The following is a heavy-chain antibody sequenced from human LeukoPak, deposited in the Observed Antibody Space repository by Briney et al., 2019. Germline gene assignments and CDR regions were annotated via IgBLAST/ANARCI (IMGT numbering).Heavy chain of an antibody. J-gene: IGHJ4*02. V-gene: IGHV3-23*01. CDR2: LTGSGGST. D-gene: IGHD2-2*01. CDR1: GFTFRSSS. CDR3: AKDLAPAAY. Sequence: PGGSLRLSCAASGFTFRSSSMSWVRQAPGKGLEWVSALTGSGGSTYYADSVKGRFTISRDNSKKTLFLQMNSLRAEDTAVYYCAKDLAPAAYWGQGTLVTVSS.